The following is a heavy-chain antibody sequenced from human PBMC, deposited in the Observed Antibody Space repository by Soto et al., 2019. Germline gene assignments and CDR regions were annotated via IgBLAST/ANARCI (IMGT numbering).Heavy chain of an antibody. CDR3: TRAGRNYSGYGYTCDY. J-gene: IGHJ4*02. D-gene: IGHD5-12*01. V-gene: IGHV3-49*03. Sequence: EVQLVESGGGLVQLGRSLRLSCTASGFTFGDYAMSWFRQAPGKGLEWVGFIRSKAYGGTTEYAASVKGRFTISRDDSKSIAYLQMNSLKTEDTAVYYCTRAGRNYSGYGYTCDYWGQGTLVTVSS. CDR1: GFTFGDYA. CDR2: IRSKAYGGTT.